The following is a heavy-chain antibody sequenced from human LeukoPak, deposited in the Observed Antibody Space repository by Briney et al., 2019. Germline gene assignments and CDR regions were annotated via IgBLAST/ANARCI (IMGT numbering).Heavy chain of an antibody. CDR2: IIPIFGTA. D-gene: IGHD2-15*01. J-gene: IGHJ6*02. Sequence: GASVKVSCKASGGTFSSYAISWVRQAPGQGLEWMGGIIPIFGTANYAQKFQGRVTITADESTSTAYMELSSLRSEDTAVYYCARGRLIASGYYYGMDVWGQGTTVTVSS. V-gene: IGHV1-69*13. CDR1: GGTFSSYA. CDR3: ARGRLIASGYYYGMDV.